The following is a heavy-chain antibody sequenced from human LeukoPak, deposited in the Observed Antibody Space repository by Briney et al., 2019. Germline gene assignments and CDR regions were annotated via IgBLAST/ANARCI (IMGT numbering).Heavy chain of an antibody. V-gene: IGHV4-39*01. CDR3: ARRRAASDEAFDI. CDR1: GDSISSSSYY. D-gene: IGHD5-24*01. J-gene: IGHJ3*02. CDR2: IYYSGST. Sequence: PSETLSLTCSVSGDSISSSSYYWGWIRQPPGKRLEWIGIIYYSGSTYYNPSLKSRVTISVDTSKNQFSLKLSPVTAADTAVYFCARRRAASDEAFDIWGQGTMVTVSS.